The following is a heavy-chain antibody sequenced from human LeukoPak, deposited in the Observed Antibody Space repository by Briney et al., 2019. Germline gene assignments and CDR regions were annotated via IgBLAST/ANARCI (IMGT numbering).Heavy chain of an antibody. CDR3: ARGARDSARGIIYPDLIDS. D-gene: IGHD3-10*01. CDR2: IYYSGST. Sequence: SETLSLTCTVSGGSISSGDYYWSWIRQPPGKGLEWIGYIYYSGSTNYNPSLKSRVTISVDTSKNQFSLKLSSVTAADTAVYYCARGARDSARGIIYPDLIDSWGQGTLVTVSS. CDR1: GGSISSGDYY. J-gene: IGHJ4*02. V-gene: IGHV4-61*08.